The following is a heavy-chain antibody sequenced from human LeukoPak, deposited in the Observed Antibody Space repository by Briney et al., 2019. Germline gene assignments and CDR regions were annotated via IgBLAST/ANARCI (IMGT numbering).Heavy chain of an antibody. CDR2: IVVGSGDT. J-gene: IGHJ4*02. V-gene: IGHV1-58*01. CDR3: AKHRGSVVPTAIDY. Sequence: EASVKVSCKASGFTFTSSAVQWVRQARGQRLEWIGWIVVGSGDTNSAQKFQERVTITRDMSTRTAYMELSSLRVEDTAVYYCAKHRGSVVPTAIDYWGQGTLVTVSS. D-gene: IGHD2-2*01. CDR1: GFTFTSSA.